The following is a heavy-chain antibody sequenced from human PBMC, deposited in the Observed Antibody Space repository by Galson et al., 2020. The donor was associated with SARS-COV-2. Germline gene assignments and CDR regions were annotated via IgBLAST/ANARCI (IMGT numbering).Heavy chain of an antibody. CDR2: IWSDGNNK. Sequence: GGSLRLSCVASGFTFSTYALHWVRQAPGKGLEWVAVIWSDGNNKYYLDSVKGRFTISRDNSKNTIYLQMDGLRTEDTAMYFCAPTIIVPGTLDYWGQGTLVSVAS. J-gene: IGHJ4*02. V-gene: IGHV3-33*01. D-gene: IGHD3-22*01. CDR3: APTIIVPGTLDY. CDR1: GFTFSTYA.